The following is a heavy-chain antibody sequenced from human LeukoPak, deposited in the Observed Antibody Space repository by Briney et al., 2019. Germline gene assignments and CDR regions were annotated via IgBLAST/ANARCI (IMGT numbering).Heavy chain of an antibody. CDR1: GFTFSSYG. D-gene: IGHD1-26*01. V-gene: IGHV3-30*18. CDR3: AKDQDGSYYY. Sequence: LPGGSLRLSCAASGFTFSSYGMHWVRQAPGKGLEWVAVISYDGSNKYYADSVKGRFTISRDNSKNTLYLQMNSLRAEDTAVYYCAKDQDGSYYYWGQGTLVIVSS. J-gene: IGHJ4*02. CDR2: ISYDGSNK.